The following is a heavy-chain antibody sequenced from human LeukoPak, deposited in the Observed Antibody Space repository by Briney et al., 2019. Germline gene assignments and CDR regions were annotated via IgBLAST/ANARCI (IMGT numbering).Heavy chain of an antibody. CDR3: ARGRYCSADICSGGDAFDI. J-gene: IGHJ3*02. D-gene: IGHD2-15*01. V-gene: IGHV4-4*07. Sequence: PSETLSPTCTVSGGSINNYYWSWIRQPAGKGLEWIGRIYTRGSTNYNPSLKSRVTMSVDTSKNQFSLKLSSVTAADTAVYYCARGRYCSADICSGGDAFDIWGQGTMLSVSS. CDR2: IYTRGST. CDR1: GGSINNYY.